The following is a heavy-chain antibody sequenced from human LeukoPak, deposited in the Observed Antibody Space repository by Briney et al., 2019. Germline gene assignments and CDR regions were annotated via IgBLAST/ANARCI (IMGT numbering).Heavy chain of an antibody. D-gene: IGHD6-13*01. CDR2: INTNTGNP. V-gene: IGHV7-4-1*02. J-gene: IGHJ6*03. CDR3: ASPSGGLAAAGYYYYYMDV. Sequence: ASVKVSCKACGYTFTSYAMNWVRQAPGQGLEWMGWINTNTGNPTYAQGFTGRFVFSLDTSVSTAYLQISSLKAEDTAVYYCASPSGGLAAAGYYYYYMDVWGKGTTVTVSS. CDR1: GYTFTSYA.